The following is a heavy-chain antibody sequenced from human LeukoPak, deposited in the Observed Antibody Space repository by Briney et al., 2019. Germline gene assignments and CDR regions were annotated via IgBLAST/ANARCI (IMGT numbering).Heavy chain of an antibody. J-gene: IGHJ4*02. CDR3: LGEMATIDNQFDY. D-gene: IGHD5-24*01. V-gene: IGHV1-18*01. CDR2: ISPYNGNT. CDR1: GSTFTSYG. Sequence: ASVKVSCKASGSTFTSYGISWVRQAPGQGLEWMGWISPYNGNTNYAQKLQGRVTMTTDTSTTTAYMELRSLRADDTAVYYCLGEMATIDNQFDYWGQGTLVTVSS.